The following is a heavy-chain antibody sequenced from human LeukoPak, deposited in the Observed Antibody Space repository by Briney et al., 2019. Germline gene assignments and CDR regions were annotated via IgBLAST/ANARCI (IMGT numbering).Heavy chain of an antibody. Sequence: PSETLSLTCTVSGGSTTPHYWSWIRQPPGKGLEWIGYVYYSGTTNYNPSLRSRVTISIDTIKNQFSLKLNSVTAADTAIYYCAKLSRLPQIQTYYYHAMDVWGQGTTVTVFS. CDR2: VYYSGTT. V-gene: IGHV4-59*11. CDR1: GGSTTPHY. CDR3: AKLSRLPQIQTYYYHAMDV. J-gene: IGHJ6*02.